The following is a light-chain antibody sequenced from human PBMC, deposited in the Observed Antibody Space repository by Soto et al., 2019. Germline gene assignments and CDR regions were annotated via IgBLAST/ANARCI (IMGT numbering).Light chain of an antibody. V-gene: IGLV1-47*01. CDR1: SSNIGSTY. Sequence: QSVLTQPPSASGTPGQRVNISCSGSSSNIGSTYVYWYRQFPGTAPKLLSQRNNQRPSGGPARFSGSKSGTSASLSISGLRSEDEADYYCGGWDESLSGPVFGGGTKLTV. CDR3: GGWDESLSGPV. J-gene: IGLJ2*01. CDR2: RNN.